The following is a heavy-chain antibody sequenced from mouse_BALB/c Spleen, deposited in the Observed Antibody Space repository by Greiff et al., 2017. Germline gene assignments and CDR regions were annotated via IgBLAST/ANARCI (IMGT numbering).Heavy chain of an antibody. CDR3: ARWVLHYSGFAY. CDR1: GDSITSGY. J-gene: IGHJ3*01. V-gene: IGHV3-8*02. D-gene: IGHD1-2*01. Sequence: EVKLMESGPSLVKPSQTLSLTCSVTGDSITSGYWNWIRKFPGNKLEYMGYISYSGSTYYNPSLKSRISITRDTSKNQYYLQLNSVTTEDTATYYCARWVLHYSGFAYWGKGTLVTVSA. CDR2: ISYSGST.